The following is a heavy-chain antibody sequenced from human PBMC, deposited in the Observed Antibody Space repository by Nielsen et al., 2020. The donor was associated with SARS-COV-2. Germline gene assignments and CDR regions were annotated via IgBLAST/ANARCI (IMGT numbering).Heavy chain of an antibody. Sequence: GESLKISCAASGFTFSSYAMSWVRQAPGKGLEWVSAISGSGGSTYYADSVKGRFTISRDNSKNTLYLQMNSLRAEDTAVYYCAKGPAAMVGGWFDPWGQGTLVTVSS. V-gene: IGHV3-23*01. J-gene: IGHJ5*02. CDR2: ISGSGGST. CDR1: GFTFSSYA. CDR3: AKGPAAMVGGWFDP. D-gene: IGHD2-2*01.